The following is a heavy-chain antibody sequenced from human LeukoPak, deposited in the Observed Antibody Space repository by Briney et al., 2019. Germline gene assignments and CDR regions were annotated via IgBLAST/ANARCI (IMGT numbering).Heavy chain of an antibody. CDR1: GFTFSDHY. CDR3: ARATRNGMDV. Sequence: LTGGSLRLSCAASGFTFSDHYMDWVRQAPGKGLEWVGRTSNKDNSYTKEYAASVKGRFTISRDDSKKSLYLQMNSLKTEDTAVYYCARATRNGMDVWGQGTTVTVSS. J-gene: IGHJ6*02. CDR2: TSNKDNSYTK. V-gene: IGHV3-72*01.